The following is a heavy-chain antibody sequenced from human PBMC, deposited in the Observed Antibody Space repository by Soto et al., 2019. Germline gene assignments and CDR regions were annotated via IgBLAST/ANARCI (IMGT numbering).Heavy chain of an antibody. Sequence: QVQLVQSGAEMKKPGASVKVSCKASGYTFTSYTIHWVRQAPGQRLEWMGWINAGNGNTKCSQNFQGRVTITRDTXGSTAYMELSSLTPEDTAVYYCARDARYYGSGRYADWGQGTLVNVSS. CDR2: INAGNGNT. CDR1: GYTFTSYT. V-gene: IGHV1-3*01. D-gene: IGHD3-10*01. J-gene: IGHJ1*01. CDR3: ARDARYYGSGRYAD.